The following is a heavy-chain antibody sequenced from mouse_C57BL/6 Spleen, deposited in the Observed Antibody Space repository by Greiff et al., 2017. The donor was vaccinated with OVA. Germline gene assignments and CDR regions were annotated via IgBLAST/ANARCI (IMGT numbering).Heavy chain of an antibody. V-gene: IGHV1-4*01. Sequence: QVQLQQSGAELARPGASVKMSCKASGYTFTSYTMHWVKQRPGQGLEWIGYINPSSGYTKYNQKFKDKATLTADKSSSTAYMQLSSLTSEDSAVYYCARSRGNTWFAYWGQGTLVTVSA. CDR3: ARSRGNTWFAY. CDR1: GYTFTSYT. CDR2: INPSSGYT. D-gene: IGHD2-1*01. J-gene: IGHJ3*01.